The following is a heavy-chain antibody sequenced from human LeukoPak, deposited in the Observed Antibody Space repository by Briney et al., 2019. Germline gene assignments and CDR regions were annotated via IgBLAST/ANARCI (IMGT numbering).Heavy chain of an antibody. Sequence: ASVKVSCKASGGTFTSYGISWVRQAPGQGLEWMGWISAYNGNTNYAQKLQGRVTMTTDTSTSTAYMELRSLRSDDTAVYYCARAPGTTAEDWFDPWGQGTLVTVSS. CDR2: ISAYNGNT. V-gene: IGHV1-18*01. CDR1: GGTFTSYG. D-gene: IGHD1-1*01. J-gene: IGHJ5*02. CDR3: ARAPGTTAEDWFDP.